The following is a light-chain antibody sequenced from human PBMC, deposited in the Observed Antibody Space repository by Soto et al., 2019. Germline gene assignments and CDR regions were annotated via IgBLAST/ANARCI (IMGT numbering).Light chain of an antibody. CDR3: VLYIGRGIL. Sequence: QTVVTQEPSFSVSPGGTVTLTCGLSSGSVSTSYYPSWYQQTPGQAPRTLIYSTNTRSSGVPDRFSGSILGNKAALTITGAQADDESDYYCVLYIGRGILFGGGTQLTVL. CDR1: SGSVSTSYY. J-gene: IGLJ2*01. CDR2: STN. V-gene: IGLV8-61*01.